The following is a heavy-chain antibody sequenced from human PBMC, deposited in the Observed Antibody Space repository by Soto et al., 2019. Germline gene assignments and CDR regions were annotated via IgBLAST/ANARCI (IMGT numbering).Heavy chain of an antibody. Sequence: EVQLVESGGGLVQPGGSLRLSCAASGFTFSSYSMNWVRQAPGKGLEWVSYISSSSSTIYYADSVKGRFTISRDNAKNSLYLQMNSLSAADPAVYYCARHLERIAEIGWFDPWGQGTLVTVSS. CDR3: ARHLERIAEIGWFDP. D-gene: IGHD6-13*01. J-gene: IGHJ5*02. CDR1: GFTFSSYS. V-gene: IGHV3-48*01. CDR2: ISSSSSTI.